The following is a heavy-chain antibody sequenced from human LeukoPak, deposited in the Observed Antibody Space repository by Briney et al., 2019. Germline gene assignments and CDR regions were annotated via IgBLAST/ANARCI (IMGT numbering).Heavy chain of an antibody. J-gene: IGHJ4*02. V-gene: IGHV1-2*02. D-gene: IGHD3-10*01. CDR3: ARGGELRYYFDY. Sequence: ASVKVSCKASGYTFTGYYMHWVRQAPGQGLEWMGWINPNSGGTNYAQKFQGRVTITADKSTSTAYMELSSLRSEDTAVYYCARGGELRYYFDYWGQGTLVTVSS. CDR1: GYTFTGYY. CDR2: INPNSGGT.